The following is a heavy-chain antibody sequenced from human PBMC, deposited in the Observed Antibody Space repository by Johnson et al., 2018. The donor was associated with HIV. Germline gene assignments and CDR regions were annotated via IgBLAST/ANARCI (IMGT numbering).Heavy chain of an antibody. V-gene: IGHV3-30*19. CDR2: ISYAGSNK. Sequence: QVRPVEPGGGVVQPGRSLRLSCAASGFTFSSYGMHWVRQAPGKVLEWVAFISYAGSNKYYADYVTGRFTISIDNSRHTLYLQRHSVGAEDHTVYFCAIMSAPEDADAFDFCGQVTIVTVSS. CDR3: AIMSAPEDADAFDF. D-gene: IGHD1-14*01. CDR1: GFTFSSYG. J-gene: IGHJ3*01.